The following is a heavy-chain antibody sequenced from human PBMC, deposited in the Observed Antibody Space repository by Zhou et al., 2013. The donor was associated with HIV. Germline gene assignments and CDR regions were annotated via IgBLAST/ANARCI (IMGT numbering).Heavy chain of an antibody. V-gene: IGHV1-69*05. CDR1: GGTFSSYA. Sequence: QVQLVQSGAEVKKPGSSVKVSCKASGGTFSSYAISWVRQAPGQGLEWMGGIIPIFGTANYAQKFQGRVTITTDESTSTAYMELSSLRSEDTAVYYCASSCSSTSCWNWFDPGAREPWSPSPQ. CDR3: ASSCSSTSCWNWFDP. CDR2: IIPIFGTA. J-gene: IGHJ5*02. D-gene: IGHD2-2*01.